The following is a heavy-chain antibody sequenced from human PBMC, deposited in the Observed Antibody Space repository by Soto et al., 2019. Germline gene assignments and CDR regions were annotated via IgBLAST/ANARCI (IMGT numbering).Heavy chain of an antibody. CDR3: ARQGSSYRGGAFDI. Sequence: GGSLRLSCAASGFTFSSYSMNWVRQAPGKGLEWVSYISSSSSTIYYADSVKGRFTISRDNAKNSLYLQMNSLRDEDTAVYYCARQGSSYRGGAFDIWGQGTMVTVSS. V-gene: IGHV3-48*02. CDR2: ISSSSSTI. D-gene: IGHD6-6*01. CDR1: GFTFSSYS. J-gene: IGHJ3*02.